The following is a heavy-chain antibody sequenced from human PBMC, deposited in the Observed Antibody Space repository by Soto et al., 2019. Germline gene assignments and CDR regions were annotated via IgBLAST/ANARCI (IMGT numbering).Heavy chain of an antibody. CDR3: ARGLYYYDSSGYWGY. D-gene: IGHD3-22*01. Sequence: PGGSLRLSCAASGFTFSSYSMNWVRQAPGKGLEWVSYISSSSSSTIYYADSVKGRFTISRDNAKNSLYLQMNSLRDEDTAVYYCARGLYYYDSSGYWGYWGQGTLVTVSS. J-gene: IGHJ4*02. CDR1: GFTFSSYS. CDR2: ISSSSSSTI. V-gene: IGHV3-48*02.